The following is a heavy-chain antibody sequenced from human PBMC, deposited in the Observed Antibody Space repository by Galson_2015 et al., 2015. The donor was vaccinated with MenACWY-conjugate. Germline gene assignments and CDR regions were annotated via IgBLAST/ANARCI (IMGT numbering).Heavy chain of an antibody. J-gene: IGHJ6*02. V-gene: IGHV1-18*01. CDR2: IAPYNGNT. D-gene: IGHD1-1*01. CDR3: ARRYYDYYYGMDV. Sequence: WIAPYNGNTNYSQKLQGRLTMTTDTSTSTAYMELRSLRSDDTAVYYCARRYYDYYYGMDVWGQGTTVTVSS.